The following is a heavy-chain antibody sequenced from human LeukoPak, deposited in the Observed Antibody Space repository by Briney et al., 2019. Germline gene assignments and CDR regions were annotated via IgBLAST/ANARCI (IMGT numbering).Heavy chain of an antibody. CDR1: GYTFTRYG. V-gene: IGHV1-18*01. J-gene: IGHJ5*02. D-gene: IGHD2-2*01. CDR2: ISAYNGNT. CDR3: ARVRAGPADQDIVVVPAAMRFDP. Sequence: GASVKVSCRASGYTFTRYGISWVRQAPGQGLEWMGWISAYNGNTNYAQKLQGRVTMTTDTSTSTAYMELRSLRSDDTAVYYCARVRAGPADQDIVVVPAAMRFDPWGQGTLVTVSS.